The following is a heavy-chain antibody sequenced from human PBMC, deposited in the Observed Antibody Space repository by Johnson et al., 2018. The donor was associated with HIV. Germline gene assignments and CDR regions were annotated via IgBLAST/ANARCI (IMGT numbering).Heavy chain of an antibody. CDR3: ASLSDDAFDF. Sequence: MQLVESGGGLVKPGGSLSLSWAASGFTFGNAWLSWVRQAPGKGLGWIGRFKSKTDGETADYVDPLKGRFTISRDNSENTLYLQMNSLKAEDTAVYYCASLSDDAFDFWGQGTMVIVSS. CDR1: GFTFGNAW. J-gene: IGHJ3*01. V-gene: IGHV3-15*01. CDR2: FKSKTDGETA.